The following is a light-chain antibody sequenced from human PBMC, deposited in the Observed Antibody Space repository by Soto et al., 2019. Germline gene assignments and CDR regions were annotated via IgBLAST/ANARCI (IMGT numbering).Light chain of an antibody. V-gene: IGLV2-8*01. J-gene: IGLJ3*02. CDR1: SSDIGAYNY. Sequence: QSVLTQPPSASGSPGQSVAISCTGTSSDIGAYNYVSWYQQHPGKAPKLIIYEVNKRPSGVPDRFSGSKSGNTASLTVSGLQTEDEADYYCSSYGGGGVFGGGTKLTVL. CDR2: EVN. CDR3: SSYGGGGV.